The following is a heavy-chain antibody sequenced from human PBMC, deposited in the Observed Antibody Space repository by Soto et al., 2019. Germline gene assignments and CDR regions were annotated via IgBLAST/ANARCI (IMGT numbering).Heavy chain of an antibody. CDR1: GGSISSGGYY. Sequence: QVQLQESGPGLVKPSQTLSLTCTVSGGSISSGGYYWSWIRQHPGKGLEWIGYIYYSGSTYYNPSLKSRVTISGDTSKTQFSLKLSSVTAADTAVYYCARGGSSWYPIDYWGQGTLVTVSS. CDR3: ARGGSSWYPIDY. CDR2: IYYSGST. J-gene: IGHJ4*02. V-gene: IGHV4-31*03. D-gene: IGHD6-13*01.